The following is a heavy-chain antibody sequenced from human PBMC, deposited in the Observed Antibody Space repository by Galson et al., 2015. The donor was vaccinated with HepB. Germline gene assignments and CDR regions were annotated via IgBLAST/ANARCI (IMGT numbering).Heavy chain of an antibody. D-gene: IGHD3-10*01. J-gene: IGHJ6*02. CDR3: ARMPMTMIRGVPANYGMDV. V-gene: IGHV2-70*01. Sequence: PALVKPTQTLTLTCTFSGFSLRTRSMCVSWIRQPPGKALEWLALIDSDDDKYYSKSLKTRLTISKDTSETQVVLTMTNMDPVGTATYYCARMPMTMIRGVPANYGMDVWGQGTAVTVSS. CDR2: IDSDDDK. CDR1: GFSLRTRSMC.